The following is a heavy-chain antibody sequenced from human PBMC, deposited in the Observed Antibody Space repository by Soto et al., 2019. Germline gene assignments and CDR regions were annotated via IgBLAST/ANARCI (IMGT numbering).Heavy chain of an antibody. CDR1: GFTFSEDW. Sequence: PGGSLRLSCLLSGFTFSEDWMGWVRQAPGKGLEWVANMKPDENERYYVDSVRGRFTISRDGAENSLHLQMNSLRVEDTALYYCARHKFPNGLDLWGQGTTVTVSS. J-gene: IGHJ6*02. CDR2: MKPDENER. V-gene: IGHV3-7*03. CDR3: ARHKFPNGLDL.